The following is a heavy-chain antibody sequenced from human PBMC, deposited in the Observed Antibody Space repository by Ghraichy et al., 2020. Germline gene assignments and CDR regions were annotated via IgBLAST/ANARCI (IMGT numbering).Heavy chain of an antibody. Sequence: LSLTCAASGFTLSNYWMHWVRQAPGKGLVWVSRIKSDGSSTTYADSVKGRFTISRDNAKNTLYLQMNSLRGEDTAVYYCAREYCSGGRCFFGTGGSHFDYWGQGTLVTVSS. CDR1: GFTLSNYW. D-gene: IGHD2-15*01. J-gene: IGHJ4*02. CDR2: IKSDGSST. V-gene: IGHV3-74*01. CDR3: AREYCSGGRCFFGTGGSHFDY.